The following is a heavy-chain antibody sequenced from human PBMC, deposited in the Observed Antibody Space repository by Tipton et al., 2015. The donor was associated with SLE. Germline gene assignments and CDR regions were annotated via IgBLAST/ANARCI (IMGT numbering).Heavy chain of an antibody. CDR3: AREPVYYYYYMDV. V-gene: IGHV4-34*01. CDR2: INHSGST. Sequence: TLSLTCALYGGSFSDYYWSWIRQPPGKGLEWIGEINHSGSTNYNPSLKSRVTISVDTSKNQFSLKLSSVTAADTAVYYCAREPVYYYYYMDVWGKGTTVTVSS. CDR1: GGSFSDYY. J-gene: IGHJ6*03.